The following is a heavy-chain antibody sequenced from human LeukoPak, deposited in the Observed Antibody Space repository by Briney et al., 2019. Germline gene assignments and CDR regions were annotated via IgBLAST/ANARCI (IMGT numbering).Heavy chain of an antibody. CDR2: ISSSSSTI. CDR3: ARGVSGTGPDI. D-gene: IGHD5/OR15-5a*01. J-gene: IGHJ3*02. Sequence: GGSLRLSCAASGSTCSSYSMNWVRQAPGKGLEWVSYISSSSSTIYYADSVKGRFTISRDNAKNSLYLQMNSLRAEDTAVYYCARGVSGTGPDIWGLGTMVTVSS. V-gene: IGHV3-48*01. CDR1: GSTCSSYS.